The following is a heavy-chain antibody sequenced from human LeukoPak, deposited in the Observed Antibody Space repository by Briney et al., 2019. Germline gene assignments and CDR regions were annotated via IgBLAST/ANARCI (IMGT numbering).Heavy chain of an antibody. Sequence: SCKVSGYTLTELSIHWVRQAPGKGLEWVAVISYDGSNKYYADSVKGRFTISRDNAKNSLYLQMNSLRAEDTAVYYCARDGYCSSTSCYGGGYWGQGTLVTVSS. D-gene: IGHD2-2*03. CDR1: GYTLTELS. CDR2: ISYDGSNK. V-gene: IGHV3-33*05. J-gene: IGHJ4*02. CDR3: ARDGYCSSTSCYGGGY.